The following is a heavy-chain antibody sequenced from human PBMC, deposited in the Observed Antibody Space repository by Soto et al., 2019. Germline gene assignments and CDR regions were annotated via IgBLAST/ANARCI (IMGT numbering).Heavy chain of an antibody. D-gene: IGHD5-12*01. Sequence: PSETLSLTCTVSGGSISSYYWSWIRQPPGKGLEWIGYIYYSGSTNYNHSLKGRVTISVDTSKNQFSVKLSSVTAADTAVYYCAGTLGYDDKGDYWGKGTLVTVSS. CDR1: GGSISSYY. CDR2: IYYSGST. CDR3: AGTLGYDDKGDY. J-gene: IGHJ4*02. V-gene: IGHV4-59*01.